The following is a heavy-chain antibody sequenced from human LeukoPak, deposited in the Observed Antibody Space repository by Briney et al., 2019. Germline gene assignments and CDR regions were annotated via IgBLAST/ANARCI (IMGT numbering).Heavy chain of an antibody. D-gene: IGHD4-17*01. CDR3: AVTTVTTSPEISIWFDP. V-gene: IGHV4-34*01. Sequence: SGTLSLTCAVYGGSFSGYYWSWIRQPPGKGLEWIGEINHSGSTNYNPSLKSRVTVSVDTSKNQFSLKLSSVTAADTAVYYCAVTTVTTSPEISIWFDPWGQGTLVTVSS. CDR1: GGSFSGYY. J-gene: IGHJ5*02. CDR2: INHSGST.